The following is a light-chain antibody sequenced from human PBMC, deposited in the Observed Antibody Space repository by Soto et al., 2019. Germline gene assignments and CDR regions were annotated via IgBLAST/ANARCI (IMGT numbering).Light chain of an antibody. CDR1: QSVSSN. V-gene: IGKV3-15*01. CDR3: QQYNNWPTA. CDR2: GAS. J-gene: IGKJ5*01. Sequence: EIVMTQSPGTLSLSPGERATLSCRASQSVSSNLAWYQQKPGQAPRLLIYGASTRATGSPARFSGSGSGTEFTLTISSLPSEDFGVYYCQQYNNWPTAFGQGTRLEIK.